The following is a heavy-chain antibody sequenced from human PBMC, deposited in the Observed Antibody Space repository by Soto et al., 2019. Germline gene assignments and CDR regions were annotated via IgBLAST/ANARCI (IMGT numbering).Heavy chain of an antibody. V-gene: IGHV4-59*01. D-gene: IGHD3-10*01. CDR3: ARDQMGSLDY. CDR2: ISKRGSA. J-gene: IGHJ4*01. CDR1: GDSISSNQ. Sequence: QVQLQESGPGLVKPSETLALTCTVSGDSISSNQWGWIRQPPGKGLEWIGYISKRGSANHNPSLNSRDTLSIDMAKNQFALKLSSVTAADTAVYFCARDQMGSLDYWGHGTLVTVSS.